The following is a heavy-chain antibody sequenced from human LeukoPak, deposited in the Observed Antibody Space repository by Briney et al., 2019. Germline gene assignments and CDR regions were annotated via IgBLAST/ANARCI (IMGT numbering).Heavy chain of an antibody. V-gene: IGHV1-2*02. CDR1: GYTFNDHY. CDR2: INPKSGGT. CDR3: ARASPGKLDTVRFCDY. J-gene: IGHJ4*02. D-gene: IGHD5-18*01. Sequence: EASVKVSCKASGYTFNDHYMHWVRQAPGQGLEWMGWINPKSGGTNYAQKFQGRVTMTRDTSISTAYMELSRLRSDDTAVYYCARASPGKLDTVRFCDYWGQGTLVTVSS.